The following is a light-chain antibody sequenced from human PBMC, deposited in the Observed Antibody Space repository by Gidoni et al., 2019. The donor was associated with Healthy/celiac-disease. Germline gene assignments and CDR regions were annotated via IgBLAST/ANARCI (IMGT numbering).Light chain of an antibody. J-gene: IGKJ1*01. CDR3: QQYNSYWT. CDR2: KAS. CDR1: QSISSW. Sequence: DIHMTEPPSTLSASVGDRVTITCRACQSISSWLAWYQQKPGKAPKLLIYKASSLESGVPSRFSGSGSGTEFTLTISSLQPDDFATYYCQQYNSYWTFGQGTKVEIK. V-gene: IGKV1-5*03.